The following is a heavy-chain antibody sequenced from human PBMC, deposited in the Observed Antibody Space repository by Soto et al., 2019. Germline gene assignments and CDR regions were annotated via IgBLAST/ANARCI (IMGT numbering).Heavy chain of an antibody. CDR1: GYTFTSYG. D-gene: IGHD3-22*01. V-gene: IGHV1-18*01. J-gene: IGHJ2*01. CDR3: ARDADDSSGYYSGYFDL. Sequence: ASVKVSCKASGYTFTSYGINWVRQAPGQGLEWMGWISAYNGNTNYAQKLQGRVTMTTDTSTSTAYMELRSLRSDDTAVYYCARDADDSSGYYSGYFDLWGRGTLVTVSS. CDR2: ISAYNGNT.